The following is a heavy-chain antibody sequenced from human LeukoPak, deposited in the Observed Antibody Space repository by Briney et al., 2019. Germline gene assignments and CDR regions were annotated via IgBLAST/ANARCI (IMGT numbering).Heavy chain of an antibody. CDR1: GGSFSGYY. Sequence: SETLSLTCTVYGGSFSGYYWSWIRQPPGRGLEWIGEINHSGSINYNPSLKSRVTISVDTSKNQFSLKLSSVTAADTAVYYCARGPDDAFDIWGQGAMVTVSS. J-gene: IGHJ3*02. CDR2: INHSGSI. CDR3: ARGPDDAFDI. V-gene: IGHV4-34*01.